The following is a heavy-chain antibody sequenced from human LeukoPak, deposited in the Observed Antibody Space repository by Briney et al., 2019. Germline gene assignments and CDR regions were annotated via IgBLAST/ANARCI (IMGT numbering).Heavy chain of an antibody. CDR3: ARLGTSPDIVATSPLDY. CDR1: EFTISSYG. D-gene: IGHD5-12*01. V-gene: IGHV3-33*01. Sequence: HTGGSLRLSCAASEFTISSYGMHWVRQAPGKGLEWVAVIWYDGSNKYYADSVKGRFTISRDNSKNTLYLQMNSLRAEDTAVYYCARLGTSPDIVATSPLDYWGQGTLVTVSS. CDR2: IWYDGSNK. J-gene: IGHJ4*02.